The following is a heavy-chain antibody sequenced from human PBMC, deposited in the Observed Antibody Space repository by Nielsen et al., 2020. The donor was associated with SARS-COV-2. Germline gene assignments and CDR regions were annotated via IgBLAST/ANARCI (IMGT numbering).Heavy chain of an antibody. Sequence: SVKVSCKASGGTFCSYAISWVRQAPGQGLEWMGGIIPIFGTANYAQKFQGRVTITADESTSTAYMELSSLRSEDTAVYYCARDLGVGAWRKDYYGMDVWGQGTTVTVSS. CDR2: IIPIFGTA. V-gene: IGHV1-69*13. D-gene: IGHD1-26*01. CDR1: GGTFCSYA. CDR3: ARDLGVGAWRKDYYGMDV. J-gene: IGHJ6*02.